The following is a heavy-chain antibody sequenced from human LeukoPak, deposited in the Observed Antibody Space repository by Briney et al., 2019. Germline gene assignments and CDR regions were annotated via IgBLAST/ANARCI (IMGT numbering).Heavy chain of an antibody. Sequence: SVKVSCKASGGTFSNYAISWVRQAPGQGLEWMGGIIPIFGTANYAQKFQGRVTITADESTSTAYMELSSLRSEDTAVYYCARDLGRGDGYNKKYFQHWGQGTLVTVSS. CDR3: ARDLGRGDGYNKKYFQH. J-gene: IGHJ1*01. CDR1: GGTFSNYA. V-gene: IGHV1-69*13. CDR2: IIPIFGTA. D-gene: IGHD5-24*01.